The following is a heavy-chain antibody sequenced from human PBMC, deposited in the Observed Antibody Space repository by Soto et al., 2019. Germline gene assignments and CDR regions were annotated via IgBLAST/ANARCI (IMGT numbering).Heavy chain of an antibody. Sequence: EVQLVESGGGLVQPGGSLRLSCGASGFTFRTYWLSWVRQVPGKGLEWVANINQDGSEKNYVDSVKGRFTISRDNAKNSLYLQMSSLRAEDTALYYCARDGSTSWYSYDYHVRDVWGQGTTVTVSS. V-gene: IGHV3-7*05. D-gene: IGHD5-18*01. CDR2: INQDGSEK. CDR1: GFTFRTYW. CDR3: ARDGSTSWYSYDYHVRDV. J-gene: IGHJ6*02.